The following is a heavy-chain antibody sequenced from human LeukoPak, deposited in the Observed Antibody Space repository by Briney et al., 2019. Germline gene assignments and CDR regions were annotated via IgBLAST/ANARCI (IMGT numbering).Heavy chain of an antibody. V-gene: IGHV3-23*01. Sequence: GGSLRLSCVGSGFTFSSFAMSWVRQAPGKGLGWVSSISGGGANTYYADSVKGRFTISRDDSKNMQFLQMNSLRPEDTAVYFCAKRITVAVGYYFDSWGQGTLVTVSS. CDR3: AKRITVAVGYYFDS. CDR1: GFTFSSFA. D-gene: IGHD6-19*01. J-gene: IGHJ4*02. CDR2: ISGGGANT.